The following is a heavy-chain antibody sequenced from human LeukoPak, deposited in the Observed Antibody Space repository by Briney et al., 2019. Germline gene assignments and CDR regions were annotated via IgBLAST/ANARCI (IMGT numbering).Heavy chain of an antibody. V-gene: IGHV3-23*01. CDR1: GFTFSSYA. CDR3: ANFFLGYCSSTSCRDAFDI. J-gene: IGHJ3*02. CDR2: ISGSGGST. Sequence: PGGSLRLSCAASGFTFSSYAMSWVRQAPGKGLEWVSAISGSGGSTYYADSVKGRFTISRDNSKNTLYLQMNSLRAEDKAVYYCANFFLGYCSSTSCRDAFDIWGQGTMVTVSS. D-gene: IGHD2-2*01.